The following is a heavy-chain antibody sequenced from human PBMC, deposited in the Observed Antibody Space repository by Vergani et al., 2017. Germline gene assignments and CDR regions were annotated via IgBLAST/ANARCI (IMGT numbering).Heavy chain of an antibody. CDR3: ARDPYCSGGSCYSSWFDP. J-gene: IGHJ5*02. CDR1: GATFRSNT. D-gene: IGHD2-15*01. Sequence: QVQLVQSGAEVKKPGSSVKVSCKASGATFRSNTISWVRQVPGQGLEWMGRIIPVLGKTKYAQDFQGRLTITADTSTSTAYMELTSLRSQDTAVYYCARDPYCSGGSCYSSWFDPWGQGTLVTVSS. CDR2: IIPVLGKT. V-gene: IGHV1-69*08.